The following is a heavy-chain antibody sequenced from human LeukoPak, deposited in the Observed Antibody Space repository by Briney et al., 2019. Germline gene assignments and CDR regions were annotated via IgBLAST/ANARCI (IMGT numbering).Heavy chain of an antibody. CDR2: ISSSSSYI. D-gene: IGHD6-19*01. CDR1: GFTFSGYG. V-gene: IGHV3-21*03. CDR3: ARGEGGSGWSYAELFQY. J-gene: IGHJ1*01. Sequence: PGGSLRLSCAASGFTFSGYGMNWVRQAPGKGLEWVSSISSSSSYIYYADSVKGRFTISRDNAKNSLYLQVNSLRAEDTAVYYCARGEGGSGWSYAELFQYWGQGTLVTVSS.